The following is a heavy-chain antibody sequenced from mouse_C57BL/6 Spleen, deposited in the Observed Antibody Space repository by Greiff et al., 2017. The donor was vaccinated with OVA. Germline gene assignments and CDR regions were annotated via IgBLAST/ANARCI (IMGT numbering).Heavy chain of an antibody. CDR1: GYTFTSYD. CDR2: IYPRGGST. V-gene: IGHV1-85*01. J-gene: IGHJ2*01. CDR3: ARGPFTTVHFDY. D-gene: IGHD1-1*01. Sequence: VQLVESGPELVKPGASVKLSCKASGYTFTSYDINWVKQRPGQGLEWIGWIYPRGGSTKYNEKFKGKATLTVDTSSSTAYMELHSLTSEDSAVYFCARGPFTTVHFDYWGQGTTLTVSS.